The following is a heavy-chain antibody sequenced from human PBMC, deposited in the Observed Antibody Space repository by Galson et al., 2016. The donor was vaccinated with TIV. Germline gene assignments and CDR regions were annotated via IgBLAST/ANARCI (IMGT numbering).Heavy chain of an antibody. V-gene: IGHV3-23*01. D-gene: IGHD3-10*01. J-gene: IGHJ4*02. Sequence: SLRLSCAASGFTFSSYAMSWVRQAPGRGLEWVSGISSGGAGTYYADSVKGRFTISRDNSKNTVYLQVNSLRDEDTAVYYCAKDERLGSYFDYRGRGTLVTVSS. CDR2: ISSGGAGT. CDR3: AKDERLGSYFDY. CDR1: GFTFSSYA.